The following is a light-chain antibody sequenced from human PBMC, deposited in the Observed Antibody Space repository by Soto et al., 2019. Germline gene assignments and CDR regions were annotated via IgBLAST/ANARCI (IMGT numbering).Light chain of an antibody. V-gene: IGLV2-14*01. Sequence: QSVLTQPASVSGSPGQSITISCTGTSSDIGGYNYVSWYQQHPGKAPKLMIYEVSNRHSGVSNRFSGSKSGNTAYLTISGLQAEDEADYYCSSYTTGSTLVFGGGTKLTVL. CDR2: EVS. CDR3: SSYTTGSTLV. CDR1: SSDIGGYNY. J-gene: IGLJ2*01.